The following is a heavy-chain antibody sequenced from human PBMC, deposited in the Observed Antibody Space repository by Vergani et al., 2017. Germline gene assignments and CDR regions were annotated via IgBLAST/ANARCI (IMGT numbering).Heavy chain of an antibody. CDR3: ARGDPEYYEFWSGYSQHDAFDI. CDR2: IIPILGIA. V-gene: IGHV1-69*09. D-gene: IGHD3-3*01. Sequence: QVQLVQSGAEVKKPGSSVKVSCKASGGTFSSYAISWVRQAPGQGLEWMGRIIPILGIANYAQKFQGRVTITADKSTSTAYMELSSVTAADTAVYYCARGDPEYYEFWSGYSQHDAFDIWGQGTMVTVAS. CDR1: GGTFSSYA. J-gene: IGHJ3*02.